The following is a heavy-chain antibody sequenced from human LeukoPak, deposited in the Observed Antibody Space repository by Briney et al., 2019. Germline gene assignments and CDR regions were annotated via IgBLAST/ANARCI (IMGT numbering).Heavy chain of an antibody. D-gene: IGHD3-22*01. J-gene: IGHJ4*02. V-gene: IGHV4-34*01. CDR2: INHSGST. Sequence: ASETLSLTCAVYGGSFSGYYWSWIRQPPGKGLEWIGEINHSGSTNYNPSLKSRVTISVDTSKNQFSLKLSSVTAADTAVYYCARDVTMIRRRSYFDYWGQGTLVTASS. CDR3: ARDVTMIRRRSYFDY. CDR1: GGSFSGYY.